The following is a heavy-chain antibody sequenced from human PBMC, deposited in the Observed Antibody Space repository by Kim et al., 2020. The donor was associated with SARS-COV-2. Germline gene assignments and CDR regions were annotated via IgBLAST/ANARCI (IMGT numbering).Heavy chain of an antibody. J-gene: IGHJ5*02. D-gene: IGHD2-15*01. CDR2: IIPIFGTA. V-gene: IGHV1-69*13. Sequence: SVKVSCKASGGTFSSYAISWVRQAPGQGLEWMGGIIPIFGTANYAQKFQGRVTITADESTSTAYMELSSLRSEDTAGYYCARDQSYCSGGSCYSGVFDPWGQGTLVTVSS. CDR1: GGTFSSYA. CDR3: ARDQSYCSGGSCYSGVFDP.